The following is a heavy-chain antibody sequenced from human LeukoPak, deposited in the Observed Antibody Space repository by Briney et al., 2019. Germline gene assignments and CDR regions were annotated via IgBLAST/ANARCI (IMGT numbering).Heavy chain of an antibody. CDR2: IIPILGIA. J-gene: IGHJ4*02. CDR1: GGTFSSYT. CDR3: ARTPDHDILTGYYRYYFDY. D-gene: IGHD3-9*01. V-gene: IGHV1-69*02. Sequence: SVKVSCKASGGTFSSYTISWVRQAPGQGLEWMGRIIPILGIANYAQKFQGRVTITADKSTSTAYMELSSLRSEDTAVYYCARTPDHDILTGYYRYYFDYWGQGTLVTISS.